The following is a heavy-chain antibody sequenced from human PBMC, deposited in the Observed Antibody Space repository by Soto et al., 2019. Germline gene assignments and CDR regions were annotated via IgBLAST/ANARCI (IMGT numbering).Heavy chain of an antibody. Sequence: SETLSLTCTVSGGSIDSYYWSWIRQPPGKGLEWIGYIYYSGSTNYNPSLKSRVTISVDTSKNQFSLKLNSVTAADTAVYYCARDSRLGFTDYWGQGTLVTVS. J-gene: IGHJ4*02. V-gene: IGHV4-59*01. CDR2: IYYSGST. D-gene: IGHD3-16*01. CDR3: ARDSRLGFTDY. CDR1: GGSIDSYY.